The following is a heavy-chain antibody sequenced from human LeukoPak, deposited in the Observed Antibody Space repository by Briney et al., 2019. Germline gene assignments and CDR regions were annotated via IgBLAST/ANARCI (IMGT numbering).Heavy chain of an antibody. Sequence: GGSLRLSCAASGFTVSNTYMSWVRQAPGKGLEWVSSISSSSSYIYYADSVKGRFTISRDNAKNSLYLQTNSLRAEDTAVYYCAREWSRFTPPDYWGQGTLVTVSS. V-gene: IGHV3-21*01. J-gene: IGHJ4*02. CDR1: GFTVSNTY. CDR2: ISSSSSYI. CDR3: AREWSRFTPPDY. D-gene: IGHD2-8*01.